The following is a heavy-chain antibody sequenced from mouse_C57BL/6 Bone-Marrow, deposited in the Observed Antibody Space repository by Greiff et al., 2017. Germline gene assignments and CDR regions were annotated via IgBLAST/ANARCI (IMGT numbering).Heavy chain of an antibody. CDR2: IYPSDSET. D-gene: IGHD1-1*01. CDR3: DRRNGSSYDWYFDV. Sequence: QVQLQQPGAELVRPGSSVKLSCKASGYTFTSYWMDWVKQRPGQGLEWIGNIYPSDSETHYNQKFKDKATLTVDKSSSPAYMQLSSLTSEDSAVYYCDRRNGSSYDWYFDVWGTGTTVTVSS. CDR1: GYTFTSYW. J-gene: IGHJ1*03. V-gene: IGHV1-61*01.